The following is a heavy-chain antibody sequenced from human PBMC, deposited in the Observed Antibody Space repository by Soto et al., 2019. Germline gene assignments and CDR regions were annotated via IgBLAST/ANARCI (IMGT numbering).Heavy chain of an antibody. CDR3: ARDRGGVYNWNYWADY. CDR2: ISSSGSTI. J-gene: IGHJ4*02. D-gene: IGHD1-1*01. V-gene: IGHV3-48*03. Sequence: GGSLRLSCAASGFPFSRYEMNWVRQAPGRGLEWVSYISSSGSTIYYADSVKGRFPISRDNAKNSLYLQINSLRAEDTSFYYCARDRGGVYNWNYWADYWGQGTLVTVSS. CDR1: GFPFSRYE.